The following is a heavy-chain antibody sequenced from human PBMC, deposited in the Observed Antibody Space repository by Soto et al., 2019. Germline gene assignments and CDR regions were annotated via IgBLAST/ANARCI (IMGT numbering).Heavy chain of an antibody. CDR3: AHHPYYGLGSYSFDY. CDR1: GFSLTTSGVG. D-gene: IGHD3-10*01. V-gene: IGHV2-5*02. Sequence: QITLKESGPPLVRPTQTLTLTCTFSGFSLTTSGVGVGWIRQPPGKALEWLAVIYWDDDKRYSSSLKSRLTITNDNSKNQVVLTMTNMDPVDTATYYCAHHPYYGLGSYSFDYWGQGTLVTVSS. CDR2: IYWDDDK. J-gene: IGHJ4*02.